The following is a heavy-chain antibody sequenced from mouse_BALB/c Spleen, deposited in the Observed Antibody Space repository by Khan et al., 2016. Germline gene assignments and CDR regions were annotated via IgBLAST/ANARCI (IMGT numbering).Heavy chain of an antibody. D-gene: IGHD2-2*01. CDR3: ARRGYHYAMDY. CDR2: ISYSGST. CDR1: GYSITSDYA. Sequence: EVELQESGPGLVKPSQSLFLTCTVTGYSITSDYAWNWIRQFPGNKLEWMGYISYSGSTSYNPSLKSRISITRDTSKNQFFLQLNSVTTEDTATYYCARRGYHYAMDYWGQGTSVTVSS. V-gene: IGHV3-2*02. J-gene: IGHJ4*01.